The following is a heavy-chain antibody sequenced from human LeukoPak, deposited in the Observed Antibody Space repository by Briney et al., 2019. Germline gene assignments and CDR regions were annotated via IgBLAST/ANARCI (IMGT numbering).Heavy chain of an antibody. Sequence: SETLSLTCTVSGGSLSSYYWSWIRQPPGKGLEWIGYIHYSGSTDYNPSLKSRVTISADTSKNQFSLKLTSVTAADTAIYYCARFGQWFGEDYWGQGTLVTVSS. J-gene: IGHJ4*02. D-gene: IGHD3-10*01. CDR2: IHYSGST. CDR3: ARFGQWFGEDY. V-gene: IGHV4-59*01. CDR1: GGSLSSYY.